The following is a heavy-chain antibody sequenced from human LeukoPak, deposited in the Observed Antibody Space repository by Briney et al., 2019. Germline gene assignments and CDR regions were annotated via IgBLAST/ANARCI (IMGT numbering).Heavy chain of an antibody. Sequence: PGGSLRLSCAASGFTFSSYSMNWLRQAPGKGLEWVSYISSSSSTIYYADSVKGRFTISRDNAKNSLYLQMNSLRAEDTAVYYCARDRRPYCSGGSCYNYWGQGTLVTVSS. D-gene: IGHD2-15*01. CDR2: ISSSSSTI. V-gene: IGHV3-48*01. J-gene: IGHJ4*02. CDR3: ARDRRPYCSGGSCYNY. CDR1: GFTFSSYS.